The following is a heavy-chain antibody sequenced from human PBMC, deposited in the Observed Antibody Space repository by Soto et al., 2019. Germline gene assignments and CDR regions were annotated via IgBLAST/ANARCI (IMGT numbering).Heavy chain of an antibody. J-gene: IGHJ6*01. CDR2: IIPIFGSA. CDR1: GGTFSSHA. V-gene: IGHV1-69*01. D-gene: IGHD2-15*01. Sequence: QVQLVQSGAELKKPGSSVQVSCKASGGTFSSHAISWVRQAPGQGLEWMGGIIPIFGSAIYAQNFQGRVAITADHSTSTAYMELSSLRSEDTAIYFCARDSHPPAYSGDIMRWDVWGQGPTVTVSS. CDR3: ARDSHPPAYSGDIMRWDV.